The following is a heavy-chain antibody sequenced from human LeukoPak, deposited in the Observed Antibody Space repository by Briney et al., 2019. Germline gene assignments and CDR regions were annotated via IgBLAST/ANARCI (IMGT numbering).Heavy chain of an antibody. CDR2: INPNSGGT. V-gene: IGHV1-2*02. CDR1: GYTFTGYY. D-gene: IGHD6-19*01. Sequence: ASVKVSCKASGYTFTGYYMHWVRQAPGQGLEWMGWINPNSGGTNYAQKLQGRVTMTTDTSTSTAYMELRSLSSDDTAVYYCARVGQWLVQYAFDIWGQGTMVTVSS. CDR3: ARVGQWLVQYAFDI. J-gene: IGHJ3*02.